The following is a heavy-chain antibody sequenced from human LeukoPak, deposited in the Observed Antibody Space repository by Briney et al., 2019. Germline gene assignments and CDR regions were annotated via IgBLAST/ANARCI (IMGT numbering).Heavy chain of an antibody. D-gene: IGHD3-10*01. CDR2: TYHSGGT. CDR3: ARQRGSGTYSAYYFDS. CDR1: GYSISSGYY. J-gene: IGHJ4*02. Sequence: SETLSLTCAVSGYSISSGYYWGWIRQPPGKGLEWIGSTYHSGGTYYNPSHKSRITISVDTSKNQFSLKLTPVTAADTAVYYCARQRGSGTYSAYYFDSWGQGTLVTVSS. V-gene: IGHV4-38-2*01.